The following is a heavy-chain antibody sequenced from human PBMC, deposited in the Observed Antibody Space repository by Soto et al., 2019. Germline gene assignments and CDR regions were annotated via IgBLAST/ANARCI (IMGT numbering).Heavy chain of an antibody. CDR2: VSSSGST. CDR3: ARSISSGWKNYFDY. J-gene: IGHJ4*02. V-gene: IGHV4-4*07. CDR1: GGSISSYY. D-gene: IGHD6-19*01. Sequence: SETLSLTCTVFGGSISSYYWSWIRQPAGKGLEWIGHVSSSGSTNYNPSLESRVTMSVDTSKNQFSPKLRSVTVADTAVYYCARSISSGWKNYFDYWGQGTLVTVSS.